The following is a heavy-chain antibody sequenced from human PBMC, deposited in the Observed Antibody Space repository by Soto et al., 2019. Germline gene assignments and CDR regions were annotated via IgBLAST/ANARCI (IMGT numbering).Heavy chain of an antibody. Sequence: EVQLVESGGGLVQPGRSLRLSCAASGFTFDDYAMHWVRQAPGKGLEWVSGISWNSGSIGYADSVKGRFTISRDNAKNSLYLQMNSLRAEDTALYYCAKDSGGYSSSSYFDYWGQGTLVTVSS. D-gene: IGHD6-6*01. J-gene: IGHJ4*02. CDR1: GFTFDDYA. CDR2: ISWNSGSI. CDR3: AKDSGGYSSSSYFDY. V-gene: IGHV3-9*01.